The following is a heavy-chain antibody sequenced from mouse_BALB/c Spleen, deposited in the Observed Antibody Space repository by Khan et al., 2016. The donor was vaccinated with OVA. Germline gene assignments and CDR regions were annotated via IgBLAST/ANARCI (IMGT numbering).Heavy chain of an antibody. CDR3: ARGNYYEYYFDY. V-gene: IGHV3-2*02. CDR2: ISYSGGT. J-gene: IGHJ2*01. CDR1: GYSITSGYA. Sequence: EVQLQESGPGLVKPSQSLSLTCTVTGYSITSGYAWNWIRQFPGNKLEWMGYISYSGGTSYNPSLKSRISITRDTSKNQFFLQLNSVTTEDTATYCGARGNYYEYYFDYWGQGTPLTVSS. D-gene: IGHD1-1*01.